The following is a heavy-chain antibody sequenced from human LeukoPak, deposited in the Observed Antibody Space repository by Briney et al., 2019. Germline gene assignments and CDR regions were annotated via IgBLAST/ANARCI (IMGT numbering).Heavy chain of an antibody. J-gene: IGHJ5*02. Sequence: GGSLRLSCTATGFTFSNFGMAWVRQAPGQGLEWVSTISGSGTNVHQADSVRGRFTISRDNSRSTVYLQMNSLRAEDTAVYYCARYHDYGDYKRWFDPWGQGTLVTVSS. V-gene: IGHV3-23*01. CDR3: ARYHDYGDYKRWFDP. CDR2: ISGSGTNV. CDR1: GFTFSNFG. D-gene: IGHD4-17*01.